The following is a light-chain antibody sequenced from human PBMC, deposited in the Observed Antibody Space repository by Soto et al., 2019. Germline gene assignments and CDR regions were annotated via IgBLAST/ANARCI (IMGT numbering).Light chain of an antibody. Sequence: DIQMTQSPSSLSASVGDRVTITCRASQSISSYLNWYQQKPGKAPKLLIYAASSLQSGVPSRFSGSGSGTDFTLTISSLQPDDSATYYCQQYNDYITFGQGTRLEIK. CDR3: QQYNDYIT. J-gene: IGKJ5*01. CDR1: QSISSY. V-gene: IGKV1-39*01. CDR2: AAS.